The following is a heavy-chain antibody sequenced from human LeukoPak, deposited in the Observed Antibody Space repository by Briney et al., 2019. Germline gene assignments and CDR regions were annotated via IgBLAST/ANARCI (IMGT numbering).Heavy chain of an antibody. D-gene: IGHD3-16*02. CDR1: GGSISSYY. V-gene: IGHV4-59*01. CDR2: IYYSGST. CDR3: ARGFDYVWGSHRALGY. Sequence: SETLSLTCTVSGGSISSYYWSWIRQPPGKGLEWIGYIYYSGSTNYNPSLKSRVTISVDTSKNQFSLWLSSVTAADTAVYYCARGFDYVWGSHRALGYWGQGTLVTVSS. J-gene: IGHJ4*02.